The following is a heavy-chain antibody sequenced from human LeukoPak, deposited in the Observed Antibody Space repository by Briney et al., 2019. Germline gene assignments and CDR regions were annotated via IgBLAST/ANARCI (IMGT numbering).Heavy chain of an antibody. CDR1: GASISTSY. CDR3: ARVGCSGGSCYPDY. CDR2: IHYSGDI. V-gene: IGHV4-59*01. J-gene: IGHJ4*02. Sequence: SETLSLTCTVSGASISTSYWYWIRQPPGKGLEWIGYIHYSGDINYNPSLKSRVTISAYTSKNQLSLKLSSVTAADTAVYYCARVGCSGGSCYPDYWGQGSLVTVSS. D-gene: IGHD2-15*01.